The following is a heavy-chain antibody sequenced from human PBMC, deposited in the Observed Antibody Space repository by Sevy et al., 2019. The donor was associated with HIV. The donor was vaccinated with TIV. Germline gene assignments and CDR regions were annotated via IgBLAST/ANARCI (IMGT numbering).Heavy chain of an antibody. V-gene: IGHV3-23*01. J-gene: IGHJ4*02. D-gene: IGHD2-8*01. CDR1: GFNFNRYS. CDR2: LSFGCGKI. CDR3: AGEGCTRPHDY. Sequence: GGSLRLSCAVSGFNFNRYSMSWVRQAPGKGLEWVSTLSFGCGKINYADSVKGRFIISRDESKNTLYLQMNSLRAEDSAVYICAGEGCTRPHDYWGQGTLVTVSS.